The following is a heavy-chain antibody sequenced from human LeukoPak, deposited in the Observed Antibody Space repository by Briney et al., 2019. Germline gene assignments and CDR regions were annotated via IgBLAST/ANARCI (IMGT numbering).Heavy chain of an antibody. V-gene: IGHV3-30*04. J-gene: IGHJ4*02. D-gene: IGHD2-2*03. Sequence: GGSLRLSCAASGFTFSSYAMHWVRQAPGKGLEWVAVISYDGSNKYYADSVKGRFTISRDNSKNTLYLQMNSLRAEDTAVYYCAKDDQLLDMTYFDYWGQGTLVTVSS. CDR3: AKDDQLLDMTYFDY. CDR1: GFTFSSYA. CDR2: ISYDGSNK.